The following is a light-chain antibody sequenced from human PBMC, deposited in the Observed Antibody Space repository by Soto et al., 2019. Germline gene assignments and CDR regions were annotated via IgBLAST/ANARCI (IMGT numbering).Light chain of an antibody. J-gene: IGLJ3*02. CDR2: EVS. Sequence: QSVLTQPASVSGSPGQSITISCTGGSSDVGSYNRVSWYRQHPGKAPQLIIYEVSNRPSGVSNRFSGSKSGNTASLTISGLHAEDEADYFCSSLTRSDTWVIGGGTKLTVL. CDR1: SSDVGSYNR. CDR3: SSLTRSDTWV. V-gene: IGLV2-14*02.